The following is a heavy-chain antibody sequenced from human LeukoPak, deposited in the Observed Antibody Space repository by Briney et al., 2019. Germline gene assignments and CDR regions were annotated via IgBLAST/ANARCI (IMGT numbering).Heavy chain of an antibody. D-gene: IGHD3-9*01. J-gene: IGHJ4*02. Sequence: SETLSLTCTVSGGSISSGSYYWSWIRQPAGEGLEWIGRIYTSGSTNYNPSLKSRVTISVDTSKNQFSLKLSSVTAADTAVYYCAREVPQLGILTGRDWGQGTLVTVSS. CDR1: GGSISSGSYY. V-gene: IGHV4-61*02. CDR2: IYTSGST. CDR3: AREVPQLGILTGRD.